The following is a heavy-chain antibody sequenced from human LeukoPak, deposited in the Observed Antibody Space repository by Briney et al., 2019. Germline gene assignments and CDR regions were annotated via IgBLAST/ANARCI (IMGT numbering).Heavy chain of an antibody. CDR1: GGSISSSNYY. J-gene: IGHJ4*02. V-gene: IGHV4-39*01. CDR2: IYYSGST. D-gene: IGHD6-19*01. CDR3: ASGYSGYSSGWYEVY. Sequence: SETLSLTCTVSGGSISSSNYYWGWIRQPPGRGLECFGNIYYSGSTYHNPSLKSRVTISVDTSKNQFSLKLSSVTAADTAVYYCASGYSGYSSGWYEVYWGQGTLVTVSS.